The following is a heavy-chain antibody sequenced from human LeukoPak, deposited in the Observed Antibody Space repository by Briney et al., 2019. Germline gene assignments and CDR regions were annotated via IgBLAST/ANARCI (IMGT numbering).Heavy chain of an antibody. J-gene: IGHJ1*01. Sequence: PSGTLSLTCAVSGGSISSSNWWSWVRQPPGKGLEWIGEIYHSGSTNYNPSLKSRVTISVDKSKNQFSLKLSSVTAADTAVYYCARDRLEYYDSSGYYPKDKSFQHWGQGTLVTVSS. CDR3: ARDRLEYYDSSGYYPKDKSFQH. D-gene: IGHD3-22*01. V-gene: IGHV4-4*02. CDR1: GGSISSSNW. CDR2: IYHSGST.